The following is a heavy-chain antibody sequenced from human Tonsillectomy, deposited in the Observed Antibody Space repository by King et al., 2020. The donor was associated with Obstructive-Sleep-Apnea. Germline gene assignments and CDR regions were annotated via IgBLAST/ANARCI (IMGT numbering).Heavy chain of an antibody. V-gene: IGHV5-51*01. CDR1: GYSFSTNW. Sequence: QLVQSGAEVKKPGESLKISCKGSGYSFSTNWIGWVRQMPGKGLEWMAIIYPGDSDTRYSPSFQGQVTISADGSISTAYLQWSSLRASDTAMYYCARQRYSYGYPYYFDYWGQGTLVTVSS. CDR2: IYPGDSDT. CDR3: ARQRYSYGYPYYFDY. D-gene: IGHD5-18*01. J-gene: IGHJ4*02.